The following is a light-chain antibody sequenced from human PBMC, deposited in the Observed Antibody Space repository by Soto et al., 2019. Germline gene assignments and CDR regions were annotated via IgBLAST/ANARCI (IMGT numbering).Light chain of an antibody. V-gene: IGLV2-14*01. Sequence: QSVLPQPASVSGSPGQSITISCTGTSSDVGGYDYVSWYQQHPGKAPKVMIYDVSDRPSGVSNRFSGSKSGNTASLTISGLQAEDEADYYCSSYTINNSRVFGAGTKVTVL. CDR2: DVS. CDR1: SSDVGGYDY. CDR3: SSYTINNSRV. J-gene: IGLJ1*01.